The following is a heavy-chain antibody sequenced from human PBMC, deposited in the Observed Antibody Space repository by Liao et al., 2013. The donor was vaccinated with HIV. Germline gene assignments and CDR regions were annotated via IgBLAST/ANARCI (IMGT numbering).Heavy chain of an antibody. J-gene: IGHJ4*02. CDR3: ARGRRNYSSGWYYFDY. CDR2: IYYSGST. Sequence: QLRLQESGPGLVQPSETLSLTCTVSGGSFSRSGNFWGWIRQPPGKGLEWIGSIYYSGSTHYNPSLKSRVTISIDTSKNHFSLKLSSVTAADTAVYYCARGRRNYSSGWYYFDYWGQGTLVTVSS. CDR1: GGSFSRSGNF. V-gene: IGHV4-39*02. D-gene: IGHD6-19*01.